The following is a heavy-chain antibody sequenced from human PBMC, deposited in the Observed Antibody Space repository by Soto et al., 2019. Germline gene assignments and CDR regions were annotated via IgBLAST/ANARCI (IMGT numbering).Heavy chain of an antibody. Sequence: QVQLVQSGAEVKKPGSSVKVSCKASGGTFSSYTLSWVRQAPGQGLEWMGWVIPILGIANYEQKFQGTVTITANKSTSTAYKELSSLRSEDTDVYYCASGAYCGGDCKNWFDPWGQGTLVTVSS. J-gene: IGHJ5*02. D-gene: IGHD2-21*02. CDR2: VIPILGIA. CDR1: GGTFSSYT. CDR3: ASGAYCGGDCKNWFDP. V-gene: IGHV1-69*02.